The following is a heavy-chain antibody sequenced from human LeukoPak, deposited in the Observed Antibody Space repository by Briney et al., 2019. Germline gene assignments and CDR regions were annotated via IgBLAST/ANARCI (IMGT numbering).Heavy chain of an antibody. J-gene: IGHJ4*02. CDR2: ISYSGST. CDR3: ARALRGGNSYGYLDY. CDR1: GGSISSYY. D-gene: IGHD5-18*01. Sequence: SETLSLTCTVSGGSISSYYWSWIRQPPGKGLEWIGYISYSGSTNYNPSLKSRVTISADTSKNQSSLKLTSVTAADTAVYYCARALRGGNSYGYLDYWGQGTLVTVSS. V-gene: IGHV4-59*01.